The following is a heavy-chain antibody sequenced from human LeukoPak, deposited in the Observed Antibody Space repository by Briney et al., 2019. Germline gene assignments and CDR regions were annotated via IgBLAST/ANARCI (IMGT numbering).Heavy chain of an antibody. CDR2: IYPGDSDT. CDR1: GYSFTNYW. D-gene: IGHD2-15*01. Sequence: GESLKISCKGSGYSFTNYWIGWVRQMPGKGLEWMGIIYPGDSDTRYSPSFQSQVTISADKSISTSYLQWSSRKASDTAMYYSRRLDGTTHHYFDYWGQGALVSVSS. V-gene: IGHV5-51*01. J-gene: IGHJ4*02. CDR3: RRLDGTTHHYFDY.